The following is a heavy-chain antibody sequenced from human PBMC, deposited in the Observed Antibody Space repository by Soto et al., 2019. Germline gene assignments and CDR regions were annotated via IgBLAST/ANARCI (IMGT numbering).Heavy chain of an antibody. V-gene: IGHV5-51*01. Sequence: PRESLKISCKGSGYSFTSYWIGWVRQMPGKGLEWMGIIYPGDSDTRYSPSFQGQVTISADKSISTAYLQWSSLKASDTAMYYCARSAFVVVPAAKEYYFDYWGQGTLVTVSS. D-gene: IGHD2-2*01. CDR3: ARSAFVVVPAAKEYYFDY. CDR2: IYPGDSDT. J-gene: IGHJ4*02. CDR1: GYSFTSYW.